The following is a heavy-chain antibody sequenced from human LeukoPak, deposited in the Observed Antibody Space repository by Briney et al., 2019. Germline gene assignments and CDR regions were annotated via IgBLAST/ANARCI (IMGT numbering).Heavy chain of an antibody. CDR2: FDPEDGET. CDR3: ATGMSGSYHIQIDY. Sequence: ASVKVSCKVSGYTLTELSMHWVRQAPGKGLEWMGGFDPEDGETIYAQKFQGRVTMTEDTSTNTAYMELSSLRSEDTAVYYCATGMSGSYHIQIDYWGQGTLVTVSS. D-gene: IGHD1-26*01. J-gene: IGHJ4*02. CDR1: GYTLTELS. V-gene: IGHV1-24*01.